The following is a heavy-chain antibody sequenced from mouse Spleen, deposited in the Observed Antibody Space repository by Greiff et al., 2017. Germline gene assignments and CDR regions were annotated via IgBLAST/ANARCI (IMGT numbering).Heavy chain of an antibody. Sequence: EVQLQQSGAELVRPGASVKLSCTASGFNIKDDYMHWVKQRPEQGLEWIGWIDPENGDTEYASKFQGKATITADTSSNTAYLQLSSLTSEDTAVYYCTTLYGNYTGYWGQGTTLTVSS. V-gene: IGHV14-4*01. CDR2: IDPENGDT. CDR3: TTLYGNYTGY. J-gene: IGHJ2*01. D-gene: IGHD2-1*01. CDR1: GFNIKDDY.